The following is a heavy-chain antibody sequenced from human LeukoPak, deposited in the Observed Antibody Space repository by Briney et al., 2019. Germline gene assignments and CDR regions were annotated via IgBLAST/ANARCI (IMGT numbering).Heavy chain of an antibody. Sequence: PGGPLRLSCAASGFTFSNYWMSWVRRAPGKGLEWVANIKQDGSETYSMDSVRGRFTISRDNAKNSLYLQMNSLRAEDTAVYYCARDFWGAYRVDYFDCWGQGTLVTVSS. D-gene: IGHD3-3*01. V-gene: IGHV3-7*01. J-gene: IGHJ4*02. CDR1: GFTFSNYW. CDR3: ARDFWGAYRVDYFDC. CDR2: IKQDGSET.